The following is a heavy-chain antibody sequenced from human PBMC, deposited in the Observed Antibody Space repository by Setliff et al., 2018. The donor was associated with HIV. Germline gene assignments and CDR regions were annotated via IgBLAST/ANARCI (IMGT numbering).Heavy chain of an antibody. Sequence: SETLSLTCTVSEGSLSTYYWSWIRQPPGKGLEWIGRIYTSGSTNYNPSLKSRVTISVDTSKNQFSLKLNSVTAADTAVYYCARHQGGSYSPHYSFDYWGQGTLVTVSS. V-gene: IGHV4-59*08. J-gene: IGHJ4*02. CDR3: ARHQGGSYSPHYSFDY. CDR1: EGSLSTYY. D-gene: IGHD1-26*01. CDR2: IYTSGST.